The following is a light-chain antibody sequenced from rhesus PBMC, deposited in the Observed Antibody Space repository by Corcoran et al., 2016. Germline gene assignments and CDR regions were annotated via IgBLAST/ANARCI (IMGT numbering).Light chain of an antibody. CDR2: DVS. J-gene: IGLJ1*01. Sequence: QAALTQPPSVSGSPGQSVTISCTGTSSDIGGYNYVSWYQQHPGKAPKLMIYDVSQRPSGVSDRFSGSKSGNTASLTISGLQAEDEADYYCSSYAGSNTLIFGAGTRLTVL. CDR3: SSYAGSNTLI. V-gene: IGLV2-23*01. CDR1: SSDIGGYNY.